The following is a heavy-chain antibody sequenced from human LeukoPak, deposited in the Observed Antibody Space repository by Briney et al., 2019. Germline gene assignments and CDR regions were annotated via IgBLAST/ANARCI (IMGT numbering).Heavy chain of an antibody. CDR2: IWYDGSNK. Sequence: GGSLRLSCAVSGFSVNSFGMSWVRQAPGKGLEWVAVIWYDGSNKYYADSVKGRFTISRDNSKNTLYLQMNSLRAEDTAVYYCARDRSGYGSVYDYWGQGTLVTVSS. CDR1: GFSVNSFG. D-gene: IGHD3-10*01. V-gene: IGHV3-33*08. J-gene: IGHJ4*02. CDR3: ARDRSGYGSVYDY.